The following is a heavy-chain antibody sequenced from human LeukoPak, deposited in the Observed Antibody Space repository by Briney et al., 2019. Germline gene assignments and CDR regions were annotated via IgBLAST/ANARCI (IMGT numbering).Heavy chain of an antibody. V-gene: IGHV3-20*01. J-gene: IGHJ3*02. CDR1: GFTFDDYG. CDR3: ARGYYGSGSYNALDI. CDR2: INWNGGST. D-gene: IGHD3-10*01. Sequence: GGSLRLSCAASGFTFDDYGMSWVRQAPGKGLEWVSGINWNGGSTGYADSVKGRFTISRDNAKNSLYLQMNSLRAEDTALYHCARGYYGSGSYNALDIRGQGTMVTVSS.